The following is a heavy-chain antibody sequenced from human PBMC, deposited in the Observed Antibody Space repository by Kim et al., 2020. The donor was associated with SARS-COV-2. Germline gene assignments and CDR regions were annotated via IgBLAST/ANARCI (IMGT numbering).Heavy chain of an antibody. CDR1: GYTFTSYA. CDR3: ARGEALWFGELLAQLTDYGMDV. J-gene: IGHJ6*02. V-gene: IGHV1-3*01. Sequence: ASVKVSCKASGYTFTSYAMHWVRQAPGQRLEWMGWINAGNGNTKYSQKFQGRVTITRDTSASTAYMELSSLRSEDTAVYDCARGEALWFGELLAQLTDYGMDVWGQGTTVTVSS. CDR2: INAGNGNT. D-gene: IGHD3-10*01.